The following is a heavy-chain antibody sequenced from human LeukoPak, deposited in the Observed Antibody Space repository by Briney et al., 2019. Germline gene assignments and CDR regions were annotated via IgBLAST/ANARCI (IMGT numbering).Heavy chain of an antibody. CDR3: AYSGSYGHLGY. V-gene: IGHV4-34*01. J-gene: IGHJ4*02. CDR1: GGSFSDYY. Sequence: SETLSLTRAVYGGSFSDYYWSWIRQPPGKGLEWIGSIYSSVSTYYNPSLKSRVTISVDTSKNQFSLRLSSVTAADTALYYCAYSGSYGHLGYWGQGIPVTVSS. D-gene: IGHD1-26*01. CDR2: IYSSVST.